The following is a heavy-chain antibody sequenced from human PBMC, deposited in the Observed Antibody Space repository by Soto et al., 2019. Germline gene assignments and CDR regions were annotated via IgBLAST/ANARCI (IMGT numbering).Heavy chain of an antibody. V-gene: IGHV4-30-2*01. J-gene: IGHJ2*01. CDR3: ARGMSGTDYFYWHFDL. CDR2: IYDSENT. D-gene: IGHD1-26*01. Sequence: QLQPQESGSGLVKPSQTLSLSRAVSGVSISSGGYSWSWIRQPPGKGLEWIGYIYDSENTDYNPSLKSRVSISVDRPTNQFSLKLSSVTAADTAVYFCARGMSGTDYFYWHFDLWGRGTLVTVSS. CDR1: GVSISSGGYS.